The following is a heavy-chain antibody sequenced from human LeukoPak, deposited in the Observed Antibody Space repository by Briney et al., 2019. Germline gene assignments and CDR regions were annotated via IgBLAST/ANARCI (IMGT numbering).Heavy chain of an antibody. CDR1: GFTISSYA. CDR2: ISGSGGST. D-gene: IGHD1-26*01. CDR3: AKDSSGSYSSYYYYYMDV. J-gene: IGHJ6*03. Sequence: PGGSLRLSCAASGFTISSYAMSWVRQAPGKGLEWVSAISGSGGSTYYADSVKGRFTISRDNSKNTVYLQMNSLRAEDTAVYYCAKDSSGSYSSYYYYYMDVWGKGTTVTVSS. V-gene: IGHV3-23*01.